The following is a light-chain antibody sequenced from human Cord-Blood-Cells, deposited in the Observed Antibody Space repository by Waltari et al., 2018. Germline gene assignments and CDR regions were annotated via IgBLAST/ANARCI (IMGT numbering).Light chain of an antibody. CDR1: SSDVGGYNY. CDR3: SSYTSSSTPGVV. V-gene: IGLV2-14*01. CDR2: DVS. Sequence: QSALTQPASVSGSPGQSITISCTGTSSDVGGYNYVSWHQQHPGKAPKLMIYDVSNRPSGVSNRFSGSKSGNTASLTISGLQAEDEADYYCSSYTSSSTPGVVFGGGTKLTVL. J-gene: IGLJ2*01.